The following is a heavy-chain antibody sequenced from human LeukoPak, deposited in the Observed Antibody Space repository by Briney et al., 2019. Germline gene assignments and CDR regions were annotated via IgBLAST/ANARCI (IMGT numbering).Heavy chain of an antibody. J-gene: IGHJ5*02. V-gene: IGHV4-39*07. Sequence: PSETLSLTCTVSGGSISSYYWSWIRQPPGKGLEWIGSIYYSGSTYYNPSLKSRVTISVDTSKNQFSLKLSSVTAADTAVYYCARDKDYGDYRRQANWFDPWGQGTLVTVSS. CDR2: IYYSGST. CDR3: ARDKDYGDYRRQANWFDP. D-gene: IGHD4-17*01. CDR1: GGSISSYY.